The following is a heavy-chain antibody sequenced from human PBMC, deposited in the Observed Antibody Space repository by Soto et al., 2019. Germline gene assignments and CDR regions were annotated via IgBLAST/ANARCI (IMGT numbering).Heavy chain of an antibody. CDR2: VGRTGAT. V-gene: IGHV3-13*04. CDR1: GFTFDEYD. J-gene: IGHJ4*02. D-gene: IGHD3-9*01. Sequence: EVQLVESGGGLVQPGGSLRLSCAASGFTFDEYDMHWVRQAPGKGLEWVSAVGRTGATYYADSLKDRFTISRENAQNSFHLQVDSVRAEDTGVYYCEREDITFDRLLDHWGRGTLVTVSS. CDR3: EREDITFDRLLDH.